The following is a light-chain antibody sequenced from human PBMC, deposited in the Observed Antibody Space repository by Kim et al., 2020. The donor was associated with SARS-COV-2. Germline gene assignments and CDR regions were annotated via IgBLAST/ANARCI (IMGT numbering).Light chain of an antibody. V-gene: IGKV1-33*01. CDR2: DAS. CDR3: QQYNYLPPLFT. Sequence: VGDRVTITCQASQDISNYLNWYQQKPRKAPKLLIYDASKLQRGVPSRFSGSGSGTDFTFTIASLQPEDIATYYCQQYNYLPPLFTFGPGTKVYIK. J-gene: IGKJ3*01. CDR1: QDISNY.